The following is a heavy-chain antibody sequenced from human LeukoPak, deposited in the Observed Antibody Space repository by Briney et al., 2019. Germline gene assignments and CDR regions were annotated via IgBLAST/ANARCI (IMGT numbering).Heavy chain of an antibody. CDR1: GFTFSSYA. D-gene: IGHD4-23*01. V-gene: IGHV3-23*01. CDR3: AKWYRIMTTVVNRLFDY. Sequence: PGGSLRLSCAASGFTFSSYAMSWVRQAPGKGLEWVSAISGSGGSTYYADSVKGRFTISRDNSKNTLYLQMNSLRAEDTAVYYCAKWYRIMTTVVNRLFDYWGQGTLVTVSS. CDR2: ISGSGGST. J-gene: IGHJ4*02.